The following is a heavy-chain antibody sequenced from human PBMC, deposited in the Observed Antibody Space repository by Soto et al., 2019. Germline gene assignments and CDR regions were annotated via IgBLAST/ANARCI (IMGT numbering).Heavy chain of an antibody. CDR2: IIPIFGTA. CDR1: GGTFSSYA. J-gene: IGHJ4*02. V-gene: IGHV1-69*13. D-gene: IGHD2-15*01. Sequence: ASVKVSCKASGGTFSSYAISWVRQAPGQGLEWMGGIIPIFGTADYAQKFQGRVTITADESTSTAYMELSSLRSEDTAVYYCAAGPVAVLAATLSGFDCWGQGTLVTVSS. CDR3: AAGPVAVLAATLSGFDC.